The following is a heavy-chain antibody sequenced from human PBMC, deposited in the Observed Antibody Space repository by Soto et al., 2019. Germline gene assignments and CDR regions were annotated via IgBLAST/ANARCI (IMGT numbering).Heavy chain of an antibody. D-gene: IGHD7-27*01. V-gene: IGHV4-34*01. J-gene: IGHJ4*02. CDR3: ARAKFESTGWHQFDI. CDR1: GGSSTGHF. Sequence: SETLSLTCTVCGGSSTGHFWSWVRQPPGKGLEWIWEVSYSGNTKYYPSLRSRVTLSVDSSKNQISLALTSVTAADTAVYYCARAKFESTGWHQFDIWGQGTLVTVSS. CDR2: VSYSGNT.